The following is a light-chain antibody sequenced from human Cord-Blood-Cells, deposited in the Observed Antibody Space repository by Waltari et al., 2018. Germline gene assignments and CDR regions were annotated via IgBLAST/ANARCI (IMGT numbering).Light chain of an antibody. V-gene: IGKV2-29*02. Sequence: DIVMTQTPLSLSVTPGQPASISCKSSQSLLHSDGKTYLYWYLQKPGQSPQLLIYEVSSRCSGVPDRFSGIGSGTDFTLKISRVEADDVGVYYCMQGIHLPHTFGQGTKLEIK. CDR2: EVS. CDR3: MQGIHLPHT. CDR1: QSLLHSDGKTY. J-gene: IGKJ2*01.